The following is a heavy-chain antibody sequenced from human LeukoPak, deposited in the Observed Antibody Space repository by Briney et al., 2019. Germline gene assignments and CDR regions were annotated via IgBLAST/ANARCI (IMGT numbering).Heavy chain of an antibody. CDR1: GGSISSYY. CDR2: IYYSGST. Sequence: SETLSLTCTVSGGSISSYYWSWIRQPPGKGLEWIGYIYYSGSTNYNPSLKSRVTISVDTSKNQFSLKLSSVTAADTAMYYCARASYQPLLYQRYFDLWGRGTLVTVSS. J-gene: IGHJ2*01. V-gene: IGHV4-59*01. CDR3: ARASYQPLLYQRYFDL. D-gene: IGHD2-2*02.